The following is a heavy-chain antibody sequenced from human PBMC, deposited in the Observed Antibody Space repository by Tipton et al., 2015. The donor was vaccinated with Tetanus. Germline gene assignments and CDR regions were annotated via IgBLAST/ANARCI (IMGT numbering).Heavy chain of an antibody. CDR3: ARDNYDSKDFSDY. V-gene: IGHV3-23*01. Sequence: SLRLSCAASGFTFSNYAMIWVRQAPGKGLKWVSAISASGRNTYYADSVKGRFTSSRDNSKNIHYLEMSSLRVEDTGLYFCARDNYDSKDFSDYWGQGTLITVSS. CDR1: GFTFSNYA. CDR2: ISASGRNT. J-gene: IGHJ4*02. D-gene: IGHD3-3*01.